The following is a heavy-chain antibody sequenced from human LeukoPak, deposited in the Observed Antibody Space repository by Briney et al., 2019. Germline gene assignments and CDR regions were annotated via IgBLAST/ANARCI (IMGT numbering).Heavy chain of an antibody. CDR1: GDSISSYY. J-gene: IGHJ6*02. Sequence: SETLSLTCTVSGDSISSYYWSWIWQPPGKGLEWIGYIYYSGSIDYNPSLKSRVTISVDTSKNQFSLKVSSVTAADTAVYYCARHGPLYEYFYYNMDVWGQGTTVTVSS. D-gene: IGHD5/OR15-5a*01. CDR3: ARHGPLYEYFYYNMDV. CDR2: IYYSGSI. V-gene: IGHV4-59*08.